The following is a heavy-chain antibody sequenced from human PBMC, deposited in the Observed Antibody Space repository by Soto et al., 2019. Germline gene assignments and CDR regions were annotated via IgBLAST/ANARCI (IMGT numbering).Heavy chain of an antibody. J-gene: IGHJ6*03. CDR2: ISGSGGST. CDR1: GFTFSSYA. Sequence: GGSLRLSCAASGFTFSSYAMSWVRQAPGKGLEWVSAISGSGGSTYYADSVKGRFTISRDNSKNTLYLQMNSLRAEDTAVYYCAKEADCSGGSCYRFADYYYYMDVWGKGTTVTVSS. V-gene: IGHV3-23*01. D-gene: IGHD2-15*01. CDR3: AKEADCSGGSCYRFADYYYYMDV.